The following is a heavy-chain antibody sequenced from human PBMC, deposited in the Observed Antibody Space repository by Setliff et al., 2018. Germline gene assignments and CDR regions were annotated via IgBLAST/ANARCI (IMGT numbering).Heavy chain of an antibody. V-gene: IGHV4-4*07. J-gene: IGHJ6*02. CDR3: ARDQWVRSPPLYFSYSMDV. Sequence: SETLSLTCTASGGSIINSYYWSWIRQPAGKGLEWIGRISTSGNTNYNPSLKSRVTVSLDTSKNQFSLKLTSMTAADTAVYYCARDQWVRSPPLYFSYSMDVWGQGTTVTSP. CDR1: GGSIINSYY. CDR2: ISTSGNT. D-gene: IGHD5-12*01.